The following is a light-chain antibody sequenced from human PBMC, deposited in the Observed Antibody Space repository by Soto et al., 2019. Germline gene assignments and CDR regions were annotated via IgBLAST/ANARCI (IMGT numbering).Light chain of an antibody. CDR3: QQYGSSPLYT. CDR1: QSVSSSY. V-gene: IGKV3-20*01. Sequence: EIVLTQSPGTLSLSQGERATLSCRASQSVSSSYLAWYQQKPGHAPRLLIYGASSRATDIPDRFSGSGSGTDFTLTISRLEPKDFALYYCQQYGSSPLYTFGQGTKLELK. J-gene: IGKJ2*01. CDR2: GAS.